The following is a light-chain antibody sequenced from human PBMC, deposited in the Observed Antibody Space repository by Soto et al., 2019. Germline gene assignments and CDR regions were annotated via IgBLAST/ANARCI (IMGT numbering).Light chain of an antibody. Sequence: DIQMTQSPSTLSASVGDRVTITFRASQSISTWLAWYQQKPGKAPKLLIYKASGLESGVPSRFSGSGSETEFSLTIRALQPEDFATYYCQQLSRYPLTFGGGTKVDIK. J-gene: IGKJ4*01. V-gene: IGKV1-5*03. CDR3: QQLSRYPLT. CDR1: QSISTW. CDR2: KAS.